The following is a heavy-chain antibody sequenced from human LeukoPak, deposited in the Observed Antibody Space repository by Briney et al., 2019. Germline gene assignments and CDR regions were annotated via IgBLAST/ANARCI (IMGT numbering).Heavy chain of an antibody. Sequence: GGSLRLSCAAYGFTFSTYGMHWVGQAPGKGREGVAFIRFDGSNKYYADSMRGRFTISRDNSKNTLYLQMNSLRAEDTAVYYCAKDRSGGYSFDYWGQGTLVTVSS. J-gene: IGHJ4*02. CDR2: IRFDGSNK. CDR3: AKDRSGGYSFDY. CDR1: GFTFSTYG. D-gene: IGHD3-22*01. V-gene: IGHV3-30*02.